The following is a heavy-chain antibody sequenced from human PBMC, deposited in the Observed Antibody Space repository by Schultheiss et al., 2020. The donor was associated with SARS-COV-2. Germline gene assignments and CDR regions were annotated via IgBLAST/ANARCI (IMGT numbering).Heavy chain of an antibody. CDR2: ISSSSNAI. D-gene: IGHD6-19*01. CDR3: AKVPVAGSRYYFDY. V-gene: IGHV3-48*01. Sequence: GGSLRLSCAASGFAFRSYAMNWVRQAPGKGLEWVSYISSSSNAIYYGDSVKGRFTISRDNAKYSLYLQMNSLRAEDTAVYYCAKVPVAGSRYYFDYWGQGTLVTVSS. J-gene: IGHJ4*02. CDR1: GFAFRSYA.